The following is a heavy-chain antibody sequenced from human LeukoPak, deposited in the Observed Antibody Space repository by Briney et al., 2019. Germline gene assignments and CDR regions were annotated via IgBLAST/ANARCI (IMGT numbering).Heavy chain of an antibody. CDR2: IIPIFGTA. Sequence: ASVKVSCKASGGTFSSYAISWVRQAPGQGLEWMGGIIPIFGTANYAQKFQGRVTITADESMSTAYMELSSLRSEDTAVYYCARDHGSPQLVLDYGMDVWGQGTTVTVSS. CDR3: ARDHGSPQLVLDYGMDV. J-gene: IGHJ6*02. V-gene: IGHV1-69*13. D-gene: IGHD1-1*01. CDR1: GGTFSSYA.